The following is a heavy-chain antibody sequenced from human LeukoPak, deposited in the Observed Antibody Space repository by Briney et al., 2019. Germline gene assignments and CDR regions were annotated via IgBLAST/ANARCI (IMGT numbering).Heavy chain of an antibody. D-gene: IGHD3-22*01. J-gene: IGHJ5*02. V-gene: IGHV4-59*01. Sequence: SETLSLTCTVSGGSMSSYYWSWIRQPPGKRLEWIGYIYYSGNTNSNPSLKSRVTISVDTSKNQFSLNLSSVTAADTAVHYCARVRDRSLNNWFDPWGQGTLVTVSS. CDR3: ARVRDRSLNNWFDP. CDR1: GGSMSSYY. CDR2: IYYSGNT.